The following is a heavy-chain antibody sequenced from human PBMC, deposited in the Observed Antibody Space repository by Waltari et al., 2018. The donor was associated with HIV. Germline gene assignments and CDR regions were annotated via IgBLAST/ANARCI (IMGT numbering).Heavy chain of an antibody. CDR2: ISASNGNT. Sequence: QLQLVQSGAEVKQPGPSAKASWQTSGSGFISHSLNRLRQARGQGREWMGWISASNGNTKYAEKFQGRLTLTTDTITNIAYLELRNLRSDDTAIYYCARGIHIMVVSAPMAFDVWGQGTLVTVSS. CDR1: GSGFISHS. CDR3: ARGIHIMVVSAPMAFDV. J-gene: IGHJ3*01. V-gene: IGHV1-18*04. D-gene: IGHD2-21*01.